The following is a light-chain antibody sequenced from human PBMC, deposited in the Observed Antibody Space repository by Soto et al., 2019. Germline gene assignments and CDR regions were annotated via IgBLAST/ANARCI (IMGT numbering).Light chain of an antibody. CDR3: QQTYSTPIT. CDR1: QPISSW. Sequence: DIQLTQSPPTLSASVGDRVTITCRASQPISSWLAWYHQKPGTAPKLLIYTTSSLQSGVPPRFSGSGSGTDFTLTISSLQPEDFATYYCQQTYSTPITFGQGTRLEIK. J-gene: IGKJ5*01. V-gene: IGKV1-39*01. CDR2: TTS.